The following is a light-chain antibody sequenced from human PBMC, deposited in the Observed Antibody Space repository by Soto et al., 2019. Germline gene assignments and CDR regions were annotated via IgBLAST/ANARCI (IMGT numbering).Light chain of an antibody. CDR2: GAA. Sequence: EIVLTQSPGTLSLSPGERATLSCRASQDVYINSLAWYQQKPGQPPRLLIYGAATRASAVPDRFSGSGSGADFALTITRLEPEDFAVYFCQQYGSAPPTFGPGTRVDLK. CDR3: QQYGSAPPT. J-gene: IGKJ3*01. CDR1: QDVYINS. V-gene: IGKV3-20*01.